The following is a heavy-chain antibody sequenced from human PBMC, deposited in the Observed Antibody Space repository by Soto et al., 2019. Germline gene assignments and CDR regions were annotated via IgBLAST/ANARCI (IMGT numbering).Heavy chain of an antibody. Sequence: QVQLQESGPGVVEPSQTLSLTCTVSGGSINNNGYFWSWIRQPPGSALEWIGHIYNSGSTYSTPSLKGRLTISVDTSKNQFSLKLSSVTAADTAVYYCARGPSGDKVDYWGQGTLVTVSS. J-gene: IGHJ4*02. CDR2: IYNSGST. CDR3: ARGPSGDKVDY. V-gene: IGHV4-30-4*01. D-gene: IGHD1-26*01. CDR1: GGSINNNGYF.